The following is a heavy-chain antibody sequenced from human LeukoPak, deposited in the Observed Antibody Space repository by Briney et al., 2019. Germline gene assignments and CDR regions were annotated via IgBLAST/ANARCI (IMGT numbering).Heavy chain of an antibody. CDR1: GFTVSSNY. Sequence: GVSLRLSCAASGFTVSSNYMSWVRQAPGKGLEWVSVISSGGSTSYADSVKGRCTISRDNSKNTLHLQVNGLRAEDTAVYYCARIDYGDNYWGQGTLVTVSS. J-gene: IGHJ4*02. CDR3: ARIDYGDNY. V-gene: IGHV3-53*01. CDR2: ISSGGST. D-gene: IGHD4-17*01.